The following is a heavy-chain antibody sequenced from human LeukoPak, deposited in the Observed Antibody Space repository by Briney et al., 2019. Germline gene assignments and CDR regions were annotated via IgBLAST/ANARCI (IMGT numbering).Heavy chain of an antibody. V-gene: IGHV3-30*18. CDR2: ISYDGSNK. Sequence: PGRSLRLSCAASGFTYSSYGMHWVRQDPGKGLEWVAVISYDGSNKYYADSVKGRFTISRDNSKNTLYLQMNSLRAEDTAVYYCAKESTPYYYYYGMDVWGKGTTVTVSS. J-gene: IGHJ6*04. CDR3: AKESTPYYYYYGMDV. CDR1: GFTYSSYG.